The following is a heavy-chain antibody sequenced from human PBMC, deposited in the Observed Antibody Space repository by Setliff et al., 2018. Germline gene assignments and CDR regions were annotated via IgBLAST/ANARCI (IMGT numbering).Heavy chain of an antibody. CDR2: INDSGTT. J-gene: IGHJ4*02. CDR1: GGSFSNYY. CDR3: RYWSGYYNNDY. Sequence: PSETLSLTCTVYGGSFSNYYWGWIRQSPGKGLEWIGEINDSGTTNYSPSLKSRVTISVDASTNQFSLKLRSVTAADTAVYYCRYWSGYYNNDYWGQGTLVTVSS. D-gene: IGHD3-3*01. V-gene: IGHV4-34*01.